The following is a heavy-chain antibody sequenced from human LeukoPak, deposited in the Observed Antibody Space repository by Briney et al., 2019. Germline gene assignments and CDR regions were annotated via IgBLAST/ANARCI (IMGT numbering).Heavy chain of an antibody. CDR1: GGTFSSYA. V-gene: IGHV1-69*05. CDR3: ARDARIAAAYQPVGEDYMDV. J-gene: IGHJ6*03. D-gene: IGHD6-13*01. CDR2: IIPIFGTA. Sequence: SVKVSCKASGGTFSSYAISWVRQAPGQGLEWMGGIIPIFGTANYAQKFQGRVTMTRNTSISTAYMELSSLRSEDTAVYYCARDARIAAAYQPVGEDYMDVWGKGTTVTVSS.